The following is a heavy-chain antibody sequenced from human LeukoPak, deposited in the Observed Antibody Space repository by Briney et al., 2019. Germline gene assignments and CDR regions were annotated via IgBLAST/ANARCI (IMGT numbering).Heavy chain of an antibody. CDR1: GGSISSGDYY. D-gene: IGHD3-16*02. CDR2: IYYSGST. Sequence: PSQTLSLTCTVSGGSISSGDYYWSWIRQPPGKGLEWIGYIYYSGSTYYNPSLKSRVTISVDTSKNQFSLKLSSVTAADTAVYYCARPSDKGYQYYFDYWGQGTLVTVS. J-gene: IGHJ4*02. V-gene: IGHV4-30-4*01. CDR3: ARPSDKGYQYYFDY.